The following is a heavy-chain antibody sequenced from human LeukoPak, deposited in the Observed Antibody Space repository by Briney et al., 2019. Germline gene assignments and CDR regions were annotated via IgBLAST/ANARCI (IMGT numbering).Heavy chain of an antibody. J-gene: IGHJ4*02. D-gene: IGHD2-15*01. CDR3: VKDKYPVVVAATLDY. V-gene: IGHV3-64D*09. CDR2: ISSNGGIT. Sequence: QSGGSLRLSCSASGFTFSNYAMHWVRQAPGKGLEYVSDISSNGGITYYADPVKGRFTVSRDNSKNMLYLQMNSLRAEDTAVYYCVKDKYPVVVAATLDYWGQGILVTVSS. CDR1: GFTFSNYA.